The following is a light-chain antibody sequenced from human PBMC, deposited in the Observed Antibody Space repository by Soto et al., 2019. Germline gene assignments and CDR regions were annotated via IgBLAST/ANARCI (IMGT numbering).Light chain of an antibody. J-gene: IGLJ2*01. CDR1: SSDVGAFKY. CDR3: TSYTSSTTVL. Sequence: QSALTQPASVSGSPGQSITISCTGTSSDVGAFKYVSWYQQYPGKAPKLMIYEVSNRPSGISNRFSGSKSGNTASLTISGLQAEDEADYYCTSYTSSTTVLFGGGTQLTVL. CDR2: EVS. V-gene: IGLV2-14*01.